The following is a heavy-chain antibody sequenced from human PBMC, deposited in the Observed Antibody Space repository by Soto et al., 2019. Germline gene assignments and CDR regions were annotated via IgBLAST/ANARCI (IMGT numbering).Heavy chain of an antibody. V-gene: IGHV1-18*01. J-gene: IGHJ6*02. CDR2: ISAYNGNT. D-gene: IGHD3-3*01. CDR3: ARYDFWSGYLDYYYGMDV. Sequence: GASVKVSCKASGYTFTSYGISWVRQAPGQGLEWMGWISAYNGNTNYAQKLQGRVTMTTATSTSTAYMELRSLRSDDTAVYYCARYDFWSGYLDYYYGMDVWGQGTTVTVSS. CDR1: GYTFTSYG.